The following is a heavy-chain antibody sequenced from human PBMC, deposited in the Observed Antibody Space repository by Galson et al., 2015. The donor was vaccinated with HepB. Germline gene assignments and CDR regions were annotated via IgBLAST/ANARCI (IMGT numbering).Heavy chain of an antibody. CDR3: ARHDVLGYSSSWYYFDS. Sequence: ETLSLTCTVSGDSISTYYWSWIRQPPGKGLEWIGYLYYYGSPNYNPSLRSRVTISIDTSKNQFSLNLNSVTAADTAVYYCARHDVLGYSSSWYYFDSWGQGTLVTVSS. J-gene: IGHJ4*02. CDR1: GDSISTYY. V-gene: IGHV4-59*08. D-gene: IGHD6-6*01. CDR2: LYYYGSP.